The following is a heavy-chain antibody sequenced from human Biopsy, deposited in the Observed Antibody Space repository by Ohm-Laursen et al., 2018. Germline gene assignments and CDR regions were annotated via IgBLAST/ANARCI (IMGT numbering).Heavy chain of an antibody. Sequence: SLRLSCTASGFTFTSYAMHWVRQAPGKGLEWVAVISYDGSGEYYADSLQGRFIISRDNPKNTVDLQMNSLKAEDTAVYFCARDGKRWDYSTYFSWHFDLWGRGTLVTVSS. V-gene: IGHV3-30*03. CDR3: ARDGKRWDYSTYFSWHFDL. D-gene: IGHD4-11*01. CDR2: ISYDGSGE. J-gene: IGHJ2*01. CDR1: GFTFTSYA.